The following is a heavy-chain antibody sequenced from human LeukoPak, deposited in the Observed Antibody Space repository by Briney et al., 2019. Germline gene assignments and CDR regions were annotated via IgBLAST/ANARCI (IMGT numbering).Heavy chain of an antibody. V-gene: IGHV3-7*01. D-gene: IGHD1-26*01. CDR3: ARDPGRRWPPKHFDY. Sequence: GGSLRLSCAASGFTFSSSWMHWVRLAPGKGLEWVANIKQDGSEKYYVDSVKGRFTISRDNAKNSLYLQMNSLRAEDTAVYYCARDPGRRWPPKHFDYWGQGTLVTVSS. CDR2: IKQDGSEK. CDR1: GFTFSSSW. J-gene: IGHJ4*02.